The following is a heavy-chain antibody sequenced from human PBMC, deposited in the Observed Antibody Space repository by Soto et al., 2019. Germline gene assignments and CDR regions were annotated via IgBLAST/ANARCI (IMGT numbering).Heavy chain of an antibody. V-gene: IGHV1-8*01. D-gene: IGHD3-3*01. CDR1: GYGFTSYD. CDR2: MNPNSGNT. CDR3: ARTPKRIGVVISHNWFDP. J-gene: IGHJ5*02. Sequence: ASVKVSCKAGGYGFTSYDINWVRQATGQVLEWMGWMNPNSGNTGYAQKFQGRVTMTRNTSISTAYMELSSLRSEDTAVYYCARTPKRIGVVISHNWFDPWGQGTLVTVSS.